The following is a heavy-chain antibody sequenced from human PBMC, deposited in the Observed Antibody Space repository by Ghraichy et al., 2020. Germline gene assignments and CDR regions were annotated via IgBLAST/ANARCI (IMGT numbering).Heavy chain of an antibody. CDR3: ARGPPNYDYDRSGTARDFDY. CDR2: INPTNGGK. CDR1: GYSFTGYY. J-gene: IGHJ4*02. V-gene: IGHV1-2*02. Sequence: ASVKVSCKASGYSFTGYYMHWVRQAPGQGLEWMGWINPTNGGKNIAQKFQGRATLTRDTSITTAYMELSSLRSDDTAVYYCARGPPNYDYDRSGTARDFDYWGQGTPVTVSS. D-gene: IGHD3-22*01.